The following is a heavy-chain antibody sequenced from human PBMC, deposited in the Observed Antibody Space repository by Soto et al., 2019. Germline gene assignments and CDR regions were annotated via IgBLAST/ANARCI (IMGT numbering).Heavy chain of an antibody. D-gene: IGHD3-3*01. CDR2: INPATGAA. Sequence: QLHLVQSGAVVKKPGASVTVSCWASGYPVTAYYMHWVRQAPGRGLEWMGGINPATGAAKYTQTFQGRGTLTRDTATSTVFMELSGLTSEDTAVFYCARGGGVGVAGSAAFDMWGQGTVVTVSS. CDR1: GYPVTAYY. CDR3: ARGGGVGVAGSAAFDM. J-gene: IGHJ3*02. V-gene: IGHV1-2*02.